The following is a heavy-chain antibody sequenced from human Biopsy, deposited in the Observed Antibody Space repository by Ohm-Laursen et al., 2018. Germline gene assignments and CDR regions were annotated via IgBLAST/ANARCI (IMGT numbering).Heavy chain of an antibody. CDR3: AREFPEGDV. D-gene: IGHD2-21*01. CDR1: GGIFSSYA. Sequence: SVKVSCKTSGGIFSSYAMSWVRQAPGQGLEWMGRIIPLLGITNYAQKFQGRVTISADKSTSTAYMELSSLRSEDTAVYYCAREFPEGDVWGQGTTVTVSS. J-gene: IGHJ6*02. CDR2: IIPLLGIT. V-gene: IGHV1-69*04.